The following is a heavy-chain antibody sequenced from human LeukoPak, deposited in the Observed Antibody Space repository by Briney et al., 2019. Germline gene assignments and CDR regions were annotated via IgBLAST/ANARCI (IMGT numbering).Heavy chain of an antibody. J-gene: IGHJ4*02. D-gene: IGHD2-15*01. V-gene: IGHV3-30*02. Sequence: GGSLRLSCAASGFTFSSYGMHWVRQAPGKGLEWVAFIRYDGSNKYYADSVKGRFTISGDNSKNTLYLQMNSLRAEDTAVYYCAKDLGCSGGSCYSGSNFDYWGQGTLVTVSS. CDR2: IRYDGSNK. CDR3: AKDLGCSGGSCYSGSNFDY. CDR1: GFTFSSYG.